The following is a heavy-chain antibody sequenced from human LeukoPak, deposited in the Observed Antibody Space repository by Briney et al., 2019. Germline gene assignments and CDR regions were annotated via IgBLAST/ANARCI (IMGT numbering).Heavy chain of an antibody. CDR3: ARDPMPPLGYYYGMDV. D-gene: IGHD2-2*01. CDR1: GFTFSSYS. Sequence: GGSLRLSCAASGFTFSSYSMNWVRQAPGKGPEWVSSISSSSSYIYYADSVKGRFTISRDNAKNSLYLQMNSLRAEDTAVYYCARDPMPPLGYYYGMDVWGQGTTVTVSS. J-gene: IGHJ6*02. CDR2: ISSSSSYI. V-gene: IGHV3-21*01.